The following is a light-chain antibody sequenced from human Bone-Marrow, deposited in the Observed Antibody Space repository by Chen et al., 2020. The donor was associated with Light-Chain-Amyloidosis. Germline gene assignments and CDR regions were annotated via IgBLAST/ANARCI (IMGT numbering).Light chain of an antibody. V-gene: IGKV2-28*01. J-gene: IGKJ2*01. Sequence: DIVMTQSPLSLPVTPGEPASISCRSSQSLLHSNGYNYLDWYLQKPGQSPQLLIYLGSNRASGVPDRFSGRGSGTDFTLKISRVEAEDVGIYYCMQPLQTPRAFGQGTKLEIK. CDR1: QSLLHSNGYNY. CDR3: MQPLQTPRA. CDR2: LGS.